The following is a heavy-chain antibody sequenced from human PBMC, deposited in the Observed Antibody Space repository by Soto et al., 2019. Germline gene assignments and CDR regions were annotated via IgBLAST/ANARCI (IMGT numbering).Heavy chain of an antibody. D-gene: IGHD3-16*01. CDR1: GGSISSSNW. V-gene: IGHV4-4*02. Sequence: PSETLSLTCAVSGGSISSSNWWSWVRQPPGKGLEWIGEIYHSGSTNYNPSLKSRVTISVDKSKNQFSLKLSSVTAADTAVYYCARVSRGGSSYYFDYWGQGTLVTVSS. J-gene: IGHJ4*02. CDR2: IYHSGST. CDR3: ARVSRGGSSYYFDY.